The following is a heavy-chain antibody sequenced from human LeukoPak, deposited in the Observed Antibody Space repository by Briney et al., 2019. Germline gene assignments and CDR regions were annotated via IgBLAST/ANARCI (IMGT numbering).Heavy chain of an antibody. CDR1: GGSISSYY. J-gene: IGHJ3*02. V-gene: IGHV4-59*08. Sequence: SETLSLTCTVSGGSISSYYWSWIRQPPGKGLEWIGYMHYTGSTNYNPSLKSRVTISIDTSKNQFSLKLSSVTASDTAVYYCARHQWVPAFDIWGQGTMVTVSS. CDR2: MHYTGST. D-gene: IGHD1-26*01. CDR3: ARHQWVPAFDI.